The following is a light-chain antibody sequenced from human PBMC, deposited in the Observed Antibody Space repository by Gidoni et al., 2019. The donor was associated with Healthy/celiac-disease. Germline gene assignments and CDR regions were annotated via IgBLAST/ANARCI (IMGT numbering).Light chain of an antibody. Sequence: EIQDNQSPSSLSASVGDRVTITCQASQDISNYLNWYQQKPGKAPKLLIYDASNLETGVPSRFSGSGSGTEFTFTISSLQPEDIATYYCQQYDNLPLTFGGGTKVEIK. J-gene: IGKJ4*01. CDR3: QQYDNLPLT. CDR1: QDISNY. V-gene: IGKV1-33*01. CDR2: DAS.